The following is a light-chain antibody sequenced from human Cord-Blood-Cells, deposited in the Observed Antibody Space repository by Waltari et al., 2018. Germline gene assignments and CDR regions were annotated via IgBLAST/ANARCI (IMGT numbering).Light chain of an antibody. Sequence: QSALTQPASVSGSPGQSITIPCTGTSSDVGGYNYVSWYQQHPGKAPKLMIYEVSKRPLGFSNRFSGCKSGNTASLTISGRQAEDESDYHCSSYTSSSTYGFGTGTKVTVL. J-gene: IGLJ1*01. CDR1: SSDVGGYNY. V-gene: IGLV2-14*01. CDR3: SSYTSSSTYG. CDR2: EVS.